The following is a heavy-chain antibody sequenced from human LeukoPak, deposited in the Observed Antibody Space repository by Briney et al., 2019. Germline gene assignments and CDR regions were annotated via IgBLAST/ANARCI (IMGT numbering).Heavy chain of an antibody. J-gene: IGHJ6*03. D-gene: IGHD6-13*01. CDR1: GFTFSIYS. CDR2: ISSTSSYI. V-gene: IGHV3-21*06. CDR3: ARLDRADYSTSPVPYYNYYMNA. Sequence: KPGGSLRLSCGASGFTFSIYSVTWVRQDPGKWLEWVASISSTSSYIYYADSGRGRSTISRDNAQYLAYLQMNSLRAEDTAVYYCARLDRADYSTSPVPYYNYYMNAWDKGTTVIVSS.